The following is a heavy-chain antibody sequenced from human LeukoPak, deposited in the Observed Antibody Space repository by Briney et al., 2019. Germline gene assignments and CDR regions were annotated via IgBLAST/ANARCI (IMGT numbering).Heavy chain of an antibody. Sequence: PGGSLRLSCAASGFTFSSYAMSWVRQAPGKGLEWVSAISGSGGSTYYADSVKGRFTISGDNSKNTLYLQMNSLRAEDTAVYYCANPPAAAVSYYFDYWGQGTLVTVSS. CDR1: GFTFSSYA. J-gene: IGHJ4*02. V-gene: IGHV3-23*01. CDR3: ANPPAAAVSYYFDY. CDR2: ISGSGGST. D-gene: IGHD6-13*01.